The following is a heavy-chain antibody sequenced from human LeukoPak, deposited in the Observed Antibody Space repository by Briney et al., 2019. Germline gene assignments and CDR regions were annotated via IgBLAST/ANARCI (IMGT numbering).Heavy chain of an antibody. CDR2: IYATGST. CDR3: ATGGSYLVY. CDR1: GGSITSYN. J-gene: IGHJ4*02. Sequence: KPSETLSLTCSVSGGSITSYNWSWIRQPAGKGLEWIGRIYATGSTNYNPSLKSRVTISVDKSKNQFSLKLSSVTAADTVVYYCATGGSYLVYWGQGTLVTVSS. V-gene: IGHV4-4*07. D-gene: IGHD3-10*01.